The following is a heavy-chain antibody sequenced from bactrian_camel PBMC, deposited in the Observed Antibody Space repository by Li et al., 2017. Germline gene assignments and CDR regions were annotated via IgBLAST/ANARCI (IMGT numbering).Heavy chain of an antibody. Sequence: HVQLVESGGGSVLAGGSLRLSCAASGLYYNKYFVSWFRQAPGKEREGVVGISAGGLTTDYAGAVKGRFTISRDNAKNTVYLQMNSLKPEDTATYYCAVDFAGNGWTHSYWGQGTQVTVS. V-gene: IGHV3S1*01. CDR3: AVDFAGNGWTHSY. CDR2: ISAGGLTT. J-gene: IGHJ4*01. CDR1: GLYYNKYF. D-gene: IGHD3*01.